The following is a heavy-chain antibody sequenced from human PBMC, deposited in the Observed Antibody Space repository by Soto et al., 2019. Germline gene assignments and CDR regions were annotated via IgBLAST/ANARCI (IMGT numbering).Heavy chain of an antibody. CDR3: TATITGDWAFDI. CDR2: IKSKTDGGTT. CDR1: GFTFSNAW. J-gene: IGHJ3*02. D-gene: IGHD7-27*01. Sequence: GGSLRLSCAASGFTFSNAWMSWVRQAPGKGLEWVGRIKSKTDGGTTDYAAPVKGRFTISRDDSKNTLYLQMNSLKTGNTAVFYCTATITGDWAFDIWGQGTMVTVSS. V-gene: IGHV3-15*01.